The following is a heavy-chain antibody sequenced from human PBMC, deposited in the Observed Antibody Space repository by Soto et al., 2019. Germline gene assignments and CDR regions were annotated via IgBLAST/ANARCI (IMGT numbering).Heavy chain of an antibody. V-gene: IGHV3-11*01. J-gene: IGHJ4*02. CDR2: IISSGSTI. Sequence: GGSLRLSCASSGFPFSDDYMIWIRQATGKGLEWVSYIISSGSTIYYSASVKGRFTISSDKAKNSLYPQMNSLRAEDTAVYYCARDDTAMARMAYWRQGTLVTGSS. D-gene: IGHD5-18*01. CDR3: ARDDTAMARMAY. CDR1: GFPFSDDY.